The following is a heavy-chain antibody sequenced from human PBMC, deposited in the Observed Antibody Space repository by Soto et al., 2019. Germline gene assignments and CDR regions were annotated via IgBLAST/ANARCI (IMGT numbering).Heavy chain of an antibody. V-gene: IGHV3-23*01. J-gene: IGHJ4*02. CDR3: AKDPGGYGYFDY. D-gene: IGHD4-17*01. CDR1: GFTFSSYA. Sequence: EVQLLESGGGLVQPGGSLRLSCAASGFTFSSYAMSWVRQAPGKGLEWVSASSGSGGSTYYADSVKGRFTISRDNSKNTLYLQMNSLRAEDTAVYYCAKDPGGYGYFDYWGQGTLVTVSS. CDR2: SSGSGGST.